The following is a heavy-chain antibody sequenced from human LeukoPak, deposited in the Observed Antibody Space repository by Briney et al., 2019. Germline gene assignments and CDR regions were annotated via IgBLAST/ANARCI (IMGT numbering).Heavy chain of an antibody. D-gene: IGHD3-10*01. CDR2: INPSGGST. Sequence: ASVKVSCKASGYTFTSNYMHWVRQAPGQGLEWMGVINPSGGSTSYAQKFQGRVTLTRDTSTSTDYLELSSLRSEDTAVYYCARDYYYGTLGFDPWGQGTLVTVSS. V-gene: IGHV1-46*01. CDR1: GYTFTSNY. J-gene: IGHJ5*02. CDR3: ARDYYYGTLGFDP.